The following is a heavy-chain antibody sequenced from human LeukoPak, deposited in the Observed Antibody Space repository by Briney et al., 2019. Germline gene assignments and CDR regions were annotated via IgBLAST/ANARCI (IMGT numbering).Heavy chain of an antibody. D-gene: IGHD1-26*01. Sequence: SETLSLTCTVSGPSITSYYWSWIRQPPGKGLEWIGYMYYTGTTNYNPSLKSRVTISIDTSKNQFSLKLSSVTAADTAVYYCARDMYREDLNWFDPWGQGTLVTVSS. CDR3: ARDMYREDLNWFDP. J-gene: IGHJ5*02. CDR2: MYYTGTT. CDR1: GPSITSYY. V-gene: IGHV4-59*01.